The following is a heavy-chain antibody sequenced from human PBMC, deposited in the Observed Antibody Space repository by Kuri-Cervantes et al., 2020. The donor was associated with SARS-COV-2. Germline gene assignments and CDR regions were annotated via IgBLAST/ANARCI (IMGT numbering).Heavy chain of an antibody. J-gene: IGHJ5*02. Sequence: GGSLRLSCAASGFTFDDYGMNWVRQAPGKGLEWVSGINWNGGSTYYADSVKGRFTISRDNAKNSPYLQMNSLRAEDTALYYCAKDALGGGFDPWGQGTLVTVSS. D-gene: IGHD3-3*01. V-gene: IGHV3-20*04. CDR3: AKDALGGGFDP. CDR2: INWNGGST. CDR1: GFTFDDYG.